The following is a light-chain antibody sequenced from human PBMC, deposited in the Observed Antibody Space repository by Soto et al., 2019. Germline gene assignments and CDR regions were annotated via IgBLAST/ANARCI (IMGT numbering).Light chain of an antibody. J-gene: IGKJ5*01. CDR2: DAS. CDR1: QSISRW. Sequence: DIQMNQSSSTLSASEGDTVTITCLASQSISRWLAWYQQKPGKAPKILISDASILENGVPSRFSGTGSGTEFTLTISNLQPDDFATYFCQQYNSFSLITVGQGTRLEI. CDR3: QQYNSFSLIT. V-gene: IGKV1-5*01.